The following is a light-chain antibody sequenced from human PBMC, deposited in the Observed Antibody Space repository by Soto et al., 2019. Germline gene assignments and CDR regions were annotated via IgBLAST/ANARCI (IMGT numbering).Light chain of an antibody. J-gene: IGKJ4*01. CDR2: DAS. V-gene: IGKV1-33*01. CDR1: QDIINY. Sequence: DIQMTQSPSSLSASVGDRVTITCQASQDIINYLNWYQQKPGKAPKLLIYDASNLETGVPSRFSGSGSGTAFTFTISSLQPEDIATYYCQQYDNLPLTVGGGTKVQIK. CDR3: QQYDNLPLT.